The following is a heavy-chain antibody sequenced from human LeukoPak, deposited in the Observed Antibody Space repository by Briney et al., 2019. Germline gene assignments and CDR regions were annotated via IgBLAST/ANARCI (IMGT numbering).Heavy chain of an antibody. J-gene: IGHJ4*02. V-gene: IGHV3-33*01. CDR3: ARDGGRWLQLIMGYYFDY. Sequence: GGSLRLSCAASGFTFSSYGMHWVRQAPGKGLEWVAVIWYDGSNKYYADSVKGRFTISRDNSKNTLYLQMNSLRAEDTAVYYCARDGGRWLQLIMGYYFDYWGQGTLVTVSS. CDR2: IWYDGSNK. CDR1: GFTFSSYG. D-gene: IGHD5-24*01.